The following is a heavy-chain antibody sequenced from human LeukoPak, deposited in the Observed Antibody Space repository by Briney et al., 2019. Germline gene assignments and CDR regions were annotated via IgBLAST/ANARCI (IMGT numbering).Heavy chain of an antibody. CDR2: IFYSGNT. Sequence: SETLSLTCTVSGGSISSSNNYWGWIRQPPGKGLEWIGSIFYSGNTNYSPSLKSRVTISGDMSKNQFSLKLRSVTATDAAVYYCVRHVANGDYLNYWGQRTLVTISS. V-gene: IGHV4-39*01. CDR1: GGSISSSNNY. J-gene: IGHJ4*02. D-gene: IGHD4-17*01. CDR3: VRHVANGDYLNY.